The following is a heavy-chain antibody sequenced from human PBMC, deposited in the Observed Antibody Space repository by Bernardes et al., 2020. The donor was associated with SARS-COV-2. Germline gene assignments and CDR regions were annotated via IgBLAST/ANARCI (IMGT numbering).Heavy chain of an antibody. CDR3: ARIGEDYYDSSDSLNYFDY. J-gene: IGHJ4*02. V-gene: IGHV2-70*11. Sequence: SGPTLVKPTQTLTLTCTFSGFSLSTSGMCVSWIRQPPGKALEWLARIDWDDDKYYNTSLKTRLTISKDTSKNQVVLTMTNMDPVDTATYYCARIGEDYYDSSDSLNYFDYWGQGTLVTVSS. CDR2: IDWDDDK. CDR1: GFSLSTSGMC. D-gene: IGHD3-22*01.